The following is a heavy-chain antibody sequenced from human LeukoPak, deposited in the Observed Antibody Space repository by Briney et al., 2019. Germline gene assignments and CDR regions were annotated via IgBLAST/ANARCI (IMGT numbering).Heavy chain of an antibody. CDR2: INHSGST. Sequence: SETLSLTCAVYGGSFSGYYWSWIRQPPGKGLEWIGEINHSGSTNYNPSLKRRVTISVDTSKNQFSLKLSSVTAADTAVYYCARRLSYDILTGYYKRNWFDPWGQGTLVTVSS. J-gene: IGHJ5*02. D-gene: IGHD3-9*01. V-gene: IGHV4-34*01. CDR3: ARRLSYDILTGYYKRNWFDP. CDR1: GGSFSGYY.